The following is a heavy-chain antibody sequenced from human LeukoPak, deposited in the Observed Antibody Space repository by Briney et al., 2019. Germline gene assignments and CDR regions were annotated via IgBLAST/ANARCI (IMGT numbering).Heavy chain of an antibody. CDR2: INHSGST. D-gene: IGHD6-13*01. J-gene: IGHJ6*02. Sequence: SETLSLTCVVNGGSFSNYYWSWIRQPPGKGLEWIGEINHSGSTNYNPSLKSRVTISVDRSKNQFSLKLSSVTAADTAVYYCASGDSSWKGYYYSGMDVWGQGTTVTVSS. V-gene: IGHV4-34*01. CDR3: ASGDSSWKGYYYSGMDV. CDR1: GGSFSNYY.